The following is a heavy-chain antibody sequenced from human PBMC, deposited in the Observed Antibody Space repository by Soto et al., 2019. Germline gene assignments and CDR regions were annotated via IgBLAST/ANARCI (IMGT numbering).Heavy chain of an antibody. V-gene: IGHV3-21*01. D-gene: IGHD2-2*01. Sequence: GGSLRLSCAVSGFYFNNYGINWVRQAPGKGLEWVSSVSKSDYTYYSDSVKGRFTISRDNAKNSVSLQMNSLRPEDTAVYYCAREDSIIIPAVSDFWGQGTLVTVSS. CDR2: VSKSDYT. J-gene: IGHJ4*02. CDR1: GFYFNNYG. CDR3: AREDSIIIPAVSDF.